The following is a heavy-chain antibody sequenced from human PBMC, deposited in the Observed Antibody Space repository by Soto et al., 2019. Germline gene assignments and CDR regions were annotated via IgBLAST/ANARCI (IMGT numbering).Heavy chain of an antibody. CDR3: ARLEYSSSSGGGYYFDY. J-gene: IGHJ4*02. CDR2: INPNSGGT. Sequence: ASVKVSCKASGYTFTGYYMHWVRQAPGQGLEWMGWINPNSGGTNYAQKFQGWVTMTRDTSISTAYTELSRLRSDDTAVYYCARLEYSSSSGGGYYFDYWGQGTLVTVSS. D-gene: IGHD6-6*01. CDR1: GYTFTGYY. V-gene: IGHV1-2*04.